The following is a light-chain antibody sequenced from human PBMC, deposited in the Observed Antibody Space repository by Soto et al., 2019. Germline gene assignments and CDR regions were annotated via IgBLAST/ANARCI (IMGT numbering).Light chain of an antibody. Sequence: QSALTQPPSASGSPGQSVTISCTGTSSDVGGYNYVSWYQQHPGKAPKLMIYEVSKRPSGVPDRFSGSKSGNTASLTVSGLQAKDEADYYCSSYAGSNNVYVFGTGTKLTVL. CDR2: EVS. J-gene: IGLJ1*01. CDR1: SSDVGGYNY. V-gene: IGLV2-8*01. CDR3: SSYAGSNNVYV.